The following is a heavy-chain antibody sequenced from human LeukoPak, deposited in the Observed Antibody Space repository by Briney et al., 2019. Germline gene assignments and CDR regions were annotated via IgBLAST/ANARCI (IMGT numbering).Heavy chain of an antibody. CDR3: ARFPCSGDSCYSGIRAFDI. D-gene: IGHD2-15*01. J-gene: IGHJ3*02. Sequence: PSETLSLTCTVSGGSISSSSYYWSWIRQPPGKGLEWIGEINHSGSTNYNPSLKSRVTISVDTSKKQFSLKLSSVTAADTAVYYCARFPCSGDSCYSGIRAFDIWGQGTMVTVSS. CDR2: INHSGST. CDR1: GGSISSSSYY. V-gene: IGHV4-39*07.